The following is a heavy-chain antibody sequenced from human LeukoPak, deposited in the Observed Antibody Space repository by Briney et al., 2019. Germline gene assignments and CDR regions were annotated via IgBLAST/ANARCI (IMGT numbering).Heavy chain of an antibody. V-gene: IGHV3-30*18. CDR1: GFTFSSCG. Sequence: PGGSLRLSCAASGFTFSSCGMHWVRQAPGKGLEWVAVISYDGSNKYYADSVKGRFTISRDNSKNTLYLQMNSMRAEDTAVYYCAKPPDWSPFAEYFQHWGQGTLVTVSS. CDR2: ISYDGSNK. J-gene: IGHJ1*01. D-gene: IGHD3-9*01. CDR3: AKPPDWSPFAEYFQH.